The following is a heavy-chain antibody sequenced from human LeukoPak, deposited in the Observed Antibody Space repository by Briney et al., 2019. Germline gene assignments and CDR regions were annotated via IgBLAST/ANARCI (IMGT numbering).Heavy chain of an antibody. CDR1: GYTFSTFG. CDR2: ISAYNGDT. CDR3: ARSGDGNWFDP. J-gene: IGHJ5*02. D-gene: IGHD7-27*01. Sequence: ASVKVSCKASGYTFSTFGVAWVRQAPGQGLEWMGWISAYNGDTHYAQNVQGRVTLTTDTSTTTPYMEVTSLTSDDTAVYYCARSGDGNWFDPWGQGTLVTVSS. V-gene: IGHV1-18*01.